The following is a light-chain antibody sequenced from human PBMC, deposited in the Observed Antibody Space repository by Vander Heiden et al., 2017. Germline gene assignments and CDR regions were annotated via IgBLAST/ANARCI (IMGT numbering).Light chain of an antibody. CDR2: DAS. CDR3: QQDNSYPGT. CDR1: QSISSC. Sequence: DIQMTQSPSTLSASVGERVTITCRARQSISSCLAWYQQTPGKAPKLLIYDASSLESGVPSRFSGSGSGTEFTLTISSLQPDDFATYYCQQDNSYPGTFGQGTKVEIK. V-gene: IGKV1-5*01. J-gene: IGKJ1*01.